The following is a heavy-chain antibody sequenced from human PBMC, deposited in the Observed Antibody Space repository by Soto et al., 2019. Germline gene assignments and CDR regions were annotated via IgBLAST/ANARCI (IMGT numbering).Heavy chain of an antibody. CDR2: IYYSGST. Sequence: TLSLTCSVSGGSINSDDSFWGWVRQSPGKGLEWIGSIYYSGSTYYDPSLKSRVTISVDTSKNQFSLKLSSVTAADTAVYYCARHALVDTAWGYYYGMDVWGQGTTVTVSS. CDR1: GGSINSDDSF. D-gene: IGHD5-18*01. CDR3: ARHALVDTAWGYYYGMDV. V-gene: IGHV4-39*01. J-gene: IGHJ6*02.